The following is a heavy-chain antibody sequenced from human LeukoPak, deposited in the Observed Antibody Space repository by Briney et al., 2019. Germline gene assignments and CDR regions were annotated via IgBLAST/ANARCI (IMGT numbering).Heavy chain of an antibody. CDR1: GDSISNHY. D-gene: IGHD3-10*01. V-gene: IGHV4-59*11. Sequence: SETLSLTCTVSGDSISNHYWSWIRQSPGMGLEWIGYISYNGSTSYNPSLRSRVTISGDTSKNHFSLKLSSVTAADAALYYCARDSYYGSASSHLDYWGQGTLVTVSS. CDR2: ISYNGST. CDR3: ARDSYYGSASSHLDY. J-gene: IGHJ4*02.